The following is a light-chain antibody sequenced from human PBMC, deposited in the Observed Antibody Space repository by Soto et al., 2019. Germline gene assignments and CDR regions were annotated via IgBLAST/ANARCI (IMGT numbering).Light chain of an antibody. CDR2: GAS. V-gene: IGKV3-20*01. Sequence: EIVLTQSPGTLSLSPGERATLSCRASQSVSSSYLAWYQQKPGQAPRLVIYGASSRATGIPDRFSGSGSGTDFTLTISKLEPEDFAVYYCQQYGSSPPLTLGGGTKVDIK. CDR1: QSVSSSY. J-gene: IGKJ4*01. CDR3: QQYGSSPPLT.